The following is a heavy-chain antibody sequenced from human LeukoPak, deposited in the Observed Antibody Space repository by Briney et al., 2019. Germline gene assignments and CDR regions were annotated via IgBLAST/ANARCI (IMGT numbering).Heavy chain of an antibody. CDR1: RFTLSTYW. CDR3: ARDLVHYDSVFDI. D-gene: IGHD3-22*01. CDR2: INKDGSDK. J-gene: IGHJ3*02. V-gene: IGHV3-7*01. Sequence: GGSLRLSCAASRFTLSTYWMTWVRQAPGKGLEWVANINKDGSDKYYVDSVKGRFTISRDNAKNSLYLQMNSLRADDTAVYYCARDLVHYDSVFDIWGQGTLVTVSS.